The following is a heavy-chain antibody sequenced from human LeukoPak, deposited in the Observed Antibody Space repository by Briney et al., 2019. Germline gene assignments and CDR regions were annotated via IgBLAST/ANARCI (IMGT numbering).Heavy chain of an antibody. J-gene: IGHJ6*03. CDR1: GFSVSSNS. V-gene: IGHV3-53*01. CDR2: IYSRDVT. Sequence: GGSLRLSCAASGFSVSSNSMSWVRQAPGKGLECVSIIYSRDVTSYADSVKDRFTISRDSDKNTLFLQMDSLRSDDTAVYCCARVLAAIALRDYHYVDVWGKGTTVTVSS. CDR3: ARVLAAIALRDYHYVDV. D-gene: IGHD6-19*01.